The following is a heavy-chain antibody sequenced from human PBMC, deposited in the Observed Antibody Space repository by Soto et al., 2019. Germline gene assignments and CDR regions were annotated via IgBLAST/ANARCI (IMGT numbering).Heavy chain of an antibody. J-gene: IGHJ4*02. Sequence: PSETLSLTCTVSGGSISSSSYYWSWIRQPPGKGLEWIGYIYYSGSTNYNPSLKSRVTISVDTSKNQFSLKLSSVTAADTAVYYCARRYGASFDYWGQGTLVTAPQ. V-gene: IGHV4-61*01. CDR1: GGSISSSSYY. D-gene: IGHD4-17*01. CDR3: ARRYGASFDY. CDR2: IYYSGST.